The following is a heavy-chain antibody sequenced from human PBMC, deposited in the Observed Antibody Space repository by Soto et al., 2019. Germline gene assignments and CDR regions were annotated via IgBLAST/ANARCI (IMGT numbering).Heavy chain of an antibody. Sequence: QVQLVQSGAEVKKPGASVKVSCKASGYTFTNYLINWVRQAPGQGPEWMGWISTYNGNTNYPQKFQGRVTMTTDTSTTTAYMELRSLRSDDTAVYDCARGEVMGMYAFDIWGQGTMVTVSS. CDR2: ISTYNGNT. D-gene: IGHD1-26*01. V-gene: IGHV1-18*01. CDR3: ARGEVMGMYAFDI. J-gene: IGHJ3*02. CDR1: GYTFTNYL.